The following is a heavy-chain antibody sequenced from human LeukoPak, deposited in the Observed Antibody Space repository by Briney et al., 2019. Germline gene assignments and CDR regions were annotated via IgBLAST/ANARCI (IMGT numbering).Heavy chain of an antibody. Sequence: SETLSLTCTVSGGSISSYYWSWIRQPPGKGLEWIGYIYYSGFTYYNPSLKSRVTISVDTSKNQFSLKLSSVTAADTAVYYCAREMTFRGENSFYYMDVWGKGTTVTVSS. CDR2: IYYSGFT. J-gene: IGHJ6*03. D-gene: IGHD3-10*01. CDR1: GGSISSYY. CDR3: AREMTFRGENSFYYMDV. V-gene: IGHV4-59*12.